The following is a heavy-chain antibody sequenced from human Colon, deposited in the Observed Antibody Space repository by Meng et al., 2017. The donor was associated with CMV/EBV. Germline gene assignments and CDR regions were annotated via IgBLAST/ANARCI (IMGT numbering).Heavy chain of an antibody. V-gene: IGHV3-30*02. CDR2: IRYDGINK. Sequence: GESLKISCAASGFTFSSYGMHWVRQAPGKGLEWVAFIRYDGINKYYADSVKGRFTISRANSKSTLYLQMSSVRGDDTAVYYCAKGGDTVLDYWGQGTQVTVSS. D-gene: IGHD4-17*01. J-gene: IGHJ4*02. CDR3: AKGGDTVLDY. CDR1: GFTFSSYG.